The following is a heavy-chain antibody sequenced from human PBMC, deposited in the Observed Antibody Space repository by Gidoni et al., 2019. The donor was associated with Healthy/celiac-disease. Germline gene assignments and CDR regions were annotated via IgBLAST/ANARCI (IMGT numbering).Heavy chain of an antibody. Sequence: VQLLESGGGLVQPGGSLGLSCAASGFTFSSYAMSWVRQAPGKGLEWVSAISGSGGSTYYADSVKGRFTISRDNSKNTLYLQMNSLRAEDTAVYYCATSRDIVVTGPFDPWGQGTLVTVSS. D-gene: IGHD2-2*01. CDR2: ISGSGGST. CDR3: ATSRDIVVTGPFDP. V-gene: IGHV3-23*01. J-gene: IGHJ5*02. CDR1: GFTFSSYA.